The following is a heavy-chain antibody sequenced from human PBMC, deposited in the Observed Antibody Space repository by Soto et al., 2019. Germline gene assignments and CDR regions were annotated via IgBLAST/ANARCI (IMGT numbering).Heavy chain of an antibody. CDR1: GFTFISYG. V-gene: IGHV3-30*18. CDR2: ISYDGSNK. J-gene: IGHJ6*02. CDR3: AKDGRDGVAGRFYYYGMDV. D-gene: IGHD6-19*01. Sequence: QVQLVESGGGVVQPGRSLRLSCAASGFTFISYGMHWVRQAPGKGLEWGAVISYDGSNKYYADSVKGRFTISRDNSKNTLYLQMNSLRAEDTAVYYCAKDGRDGVAGRFYYYGMDVWGQGTTVTVSS.